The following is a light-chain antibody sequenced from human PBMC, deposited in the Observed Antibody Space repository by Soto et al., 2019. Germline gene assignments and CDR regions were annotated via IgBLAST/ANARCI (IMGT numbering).Light chain of an antibody. CDR2: GAS. Sequence: EVVLTQSPGTLSLSPGERATLSCRASQRVTSKYLAWYHQKPGQAPRLLTYGASNRATGIPDRFSGSGSGTDFTLTISRLEPEDFAVYYCQQYGSSPYTFGQGTKLEIK. V-gene: IGKV3-20*01. CDR3: QQYGSSPYT. J-gene: IGKJ2*01. CDR1: QRVTSKY.